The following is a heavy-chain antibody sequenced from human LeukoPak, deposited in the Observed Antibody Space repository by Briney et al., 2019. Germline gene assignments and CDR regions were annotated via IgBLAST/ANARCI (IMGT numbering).Heavy chain of an antibody. V-gene: IGHV3-74*01. CDR1: GFTFSSYW. CDR2: INSDGSST. Sequence: GGSLRLSCAASGFTFSSYWMHWVRQAPGKGLVWVSRINSDGSSTSYADSVKGRFTISRDNAKNALYLQMSSLRAEDTAVYYCARDLELVFYDSTAYEYWGQGTLVTVSS. CDR3: ARDLELVFYDSTAYEY. J-gene: IGHJ4*02. D-gene: IGHD3-22*01.